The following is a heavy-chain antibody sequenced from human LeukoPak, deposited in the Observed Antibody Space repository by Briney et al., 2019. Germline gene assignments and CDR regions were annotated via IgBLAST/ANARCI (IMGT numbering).Heavy chain of an antibody. CDR1: GGSISSYF. CDR2: XXXXGST. J-gene: IGHJ4*02. Sequence: SETLSLTCAVSGGSISSYFWSWIRQPPGKGLEWXXXXXXXGSTNYNPSLKGRVTISVDTSRNQFSLKLSSVTAADTAVYYCARGVPTSYYYESAAYYFDYWGQGTLVTVSS. D-gene: IGHD3-22*01. V-gene: IGHV4-59*01. CDR3: ARGVPTSYYYESAAYYFDY.